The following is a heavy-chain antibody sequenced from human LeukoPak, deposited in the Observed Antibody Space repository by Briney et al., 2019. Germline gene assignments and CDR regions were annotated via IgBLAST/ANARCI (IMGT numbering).Heavy chain of an antibody. CDR3: ARGLYYYDSSGYHYYFDY. J-gene: IGHJ4*02. Sequence: SETLSLTCTVSGGFISSYYWSWIRQPPGKGLEWIGYIYYSGSTNYNPSLKSRVTISVDTSKNQFSLKLSSVTAADTAVYYCARGLYYYDSSGYHYYFDYWGQGTLVTVSS. CDR1: GGFISSYY. D-gene: IGHD3-22*01. CDR2: IYYSGST. V-gene: IGHV4-59*01.